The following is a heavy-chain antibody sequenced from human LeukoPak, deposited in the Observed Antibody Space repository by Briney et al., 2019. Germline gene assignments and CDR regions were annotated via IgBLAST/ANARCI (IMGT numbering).Heavy chain of an antibody. D-gene: IGHD3-10*01. CDR3: ARVRGVIISLFDY. V-gene: IGHV4-34*01. CDR1: GGSFSGYY. CDR2: INHSGST. J-gene: IGHJ4*02. Sequence: SETLSLTCAVYGGSFSGYYWSWIRQPPGKGLEWIGEINHSGSTNYNPSLKSRVTISVDTSKNQFSLKLSSVTAADTAVYYCARVRGVIISLFDYWGQGTLVTVSS.